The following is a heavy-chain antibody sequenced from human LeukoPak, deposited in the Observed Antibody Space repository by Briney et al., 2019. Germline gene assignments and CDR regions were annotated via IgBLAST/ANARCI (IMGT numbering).Heavy chain of an antibody. J-gene: IGHJ4*02. D-gene: IGHD1-26*01. Sequence: GGSPRLSCAASGFTFSSYAMSWVRQAPGKGLEWVSAISGSGGSTYYADSVKGRFTISRDNSKNTLYLQMNSLRAEDTAVYYCAKDGGSSPYYFDYWGQGTLVTVSS. CDR3: AKDGGSSPYYFDY. V-gene: IGHV3-23*01. CDR1: GFTFSSYA. CDR2: ISGSGGST.